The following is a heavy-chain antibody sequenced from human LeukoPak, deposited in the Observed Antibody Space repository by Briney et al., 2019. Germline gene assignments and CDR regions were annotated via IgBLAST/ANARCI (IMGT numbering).Heavy chain of an antibody. CDR1: GYSISSGYY. V-gene: IGHV4-38-2*01. CDR3: ARNYYDSSGPIELPFDY. D-gene: IGHD3-22*01. CDR2: IYHSGST. J-gene: IGHJ4*02. Sequence: SETLSLTCAVSGYSISSGYYWGWIRQPPGKGLEWIGSIYHSGSTYYNPSLKSRVTISVDTSKNQFSQKLSSVTAADTAVYYCARNYYDSSGPIELPFDYWGQGTLVTVSS.